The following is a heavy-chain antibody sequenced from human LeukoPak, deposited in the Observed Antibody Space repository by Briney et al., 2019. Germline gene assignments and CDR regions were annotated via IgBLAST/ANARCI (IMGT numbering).Heavy chain of an antibody. J-gene: IGHJ3*02. D-gene: IGHD3-22*01. CDR3: ARDRDPYYDSSGYYHAFDI. V-gene: IGHV4-31*03. CDR2: IYYSGST. Sequence: SETLSLTCTVSGGSISSGGYYWSWIRQHPGKGLEWIGYIYYSGSTYYNPSLKSRVTISVDTSKNQFSLKLSSVTAADTAVYYCARDRDPYYDSSGYYHAFDIWGQGTMVAVSS. CDR1: GGSISSGGYY.